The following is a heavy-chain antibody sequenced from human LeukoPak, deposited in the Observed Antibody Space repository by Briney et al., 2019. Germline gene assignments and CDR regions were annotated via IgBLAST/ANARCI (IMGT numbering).Heavy chain of an antibody. CDR2: INPNSGGT. J-gene: IGHJ6*02. CDR3: ARDSSGSDYYYGMDV. D-gene: IGHD6-19*01. V-gene: IGHV1-2*06. Sequence: ASVKVSCKASGYTFTGYYMHWVRQAPGQGLEWMGRINPNSGGTNYAQKFQGRVTMTRDTSISTAYMELSRLRSDDTAVYYCARDSSGSDYYYGMDVWGQGTTATVSS. CDR1: GYTFTGYY.